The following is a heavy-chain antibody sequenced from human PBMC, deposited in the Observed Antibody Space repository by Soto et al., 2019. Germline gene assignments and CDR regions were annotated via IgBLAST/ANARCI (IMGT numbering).Heavy chain of an antibody. D-gene: IGHD3-22*01. J-gene: IGHJ4*02. V-gene: IGHV1-46*01. CDR3: SRGLSSSGYYSP. CDR2: INPSGGTT. CDR1: GYTFTNYY. Sequence: ASVKVSCKASGYTFTNYYIHWVRQAPGQGLEWMGIINPSGGTTTYTQKFQGRVTLTRDMSTSTVYMELSSLRSEDTAVYYCSRGLSSSGYYSPWGQGTQVTVSS.